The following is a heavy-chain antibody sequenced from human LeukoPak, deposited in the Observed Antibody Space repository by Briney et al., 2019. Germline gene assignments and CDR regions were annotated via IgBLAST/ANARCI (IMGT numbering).Heavy chain of an antibody. D-gene: IGHD4-11*01. V-gene: IGHV4-59*01. CDR1: ADSITMYY. CDR2: VDHTGST. Sequence: RTSETLSLTCTVSADSITMYYWTWIRQPPGKGLEWIRYVDHTGSTKFNPSLNGRVSISRDTSKNFFSLRLRSVTAADTAVYFCARGRVSSSTWYSTYYYFFYMDFWGKGTTVTVSS. CDR3: ARGRVSSSTWYSTYYYFFYMDF. J-gene: IGHJ6*03.